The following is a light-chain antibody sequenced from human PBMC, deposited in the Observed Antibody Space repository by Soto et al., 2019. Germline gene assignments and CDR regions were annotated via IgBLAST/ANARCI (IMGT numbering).Light chain of an antibody. J-gene: IGKJ1*01. V-gene: IGKV1-39*01. CDR1: QSISSY. CDR2: AAS. CDR3: QQSYSTPRT. Sequence: DIQMTQSPSSLSASVGDRVTITCRASQSISSYLNCFQQKPGKAPKLLIYAASILQSGVPSRFSGSGSGTDFTLTISSLQPEDFATYYCQQSYSTPRTFGQGTTVEIK.